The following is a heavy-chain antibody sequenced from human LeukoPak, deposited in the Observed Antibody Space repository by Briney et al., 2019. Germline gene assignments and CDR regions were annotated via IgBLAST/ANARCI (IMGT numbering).Heavy chain of an antibody. J-gene: IGHJ5*02. CDR1: GGTFSSYA. CDR3: ARIYCSSTSCSNWFDP. V-gene: IGHV1-69*04. Sequence: ASVKVSCKASGGTFSSYAISWVRQAPGQGLEWMGRIIPILGIANYAQKFQGRVTITADKSTSTAYMELSSLRSEDTAVYYCARIYCSSTSCSNWFDPWGQGTPVTVSS. CDR2: IIPILGIA. D-gene: IGHD2-2*01.